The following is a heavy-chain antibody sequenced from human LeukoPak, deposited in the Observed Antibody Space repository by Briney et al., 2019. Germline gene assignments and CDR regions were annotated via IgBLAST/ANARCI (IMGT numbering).Heavy chain of an antibody. CDR1: GFTFSSYW. CDR2: INTDGSST. V-gene: IGHV3-74*01. D-gene: IGHD3-3*01. Sequence: PGGSLRLSCAASGFTFSSYWMHWVRQAPGKGLVWVSRINTDGSSTSYADSVKGRFTISRDNAKNTLYLQMNSLRAEDTAVYYCARVSEEEWLSPCFDYWGQGTLVTVSS. CDR3: ARVSEEEWLSPCFDY. J-gene: IGHJ4*02.